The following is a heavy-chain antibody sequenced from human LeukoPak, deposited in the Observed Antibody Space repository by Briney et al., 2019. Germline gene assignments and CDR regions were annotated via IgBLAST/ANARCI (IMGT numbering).Heavy chain of an antibody. CDR3: ARGRARYFDWLLSQYYFDY. CDR2: IYYSGST. Sequence: SETLSLTCTVSGGSISSGGYYWSWIRQHPGKGLEWIGYIYYSGSTNYNPSLKSRVTISVDTSKNQFSLKLSSVTAADTAVYYCARGRARYFDWLLSQYYFDYWGQGTLVTVSS. D-gene: IGHD3-9*01. CDR1: GGSISSGGYY. V-gene: IGHV4-61*08. J-gene: IGHJ4*02.